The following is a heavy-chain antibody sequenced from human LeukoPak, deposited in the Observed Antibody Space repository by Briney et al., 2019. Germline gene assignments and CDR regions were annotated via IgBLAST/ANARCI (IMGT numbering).Heavy chain of an antibody. CDR1: GGSISRYY. CDR3: ARAKEMYSSGWPYYYYYMDV. V-gene: IGHV4-4*07. J-gene: IGHJ6*03. CDR2: IYSSGIT. D-gene: IGHD6-19*01. Sequence: TSETLSLTCTVSGGSISRYYWSWIRQPAGKRLEWIGRIYSSGITNYNPSLKSRVTMSVDTSQNQFSLKLTSVTAADTAVHYCARAKEMYSSGWPYYYYYMDVWGKGTTVTISS.